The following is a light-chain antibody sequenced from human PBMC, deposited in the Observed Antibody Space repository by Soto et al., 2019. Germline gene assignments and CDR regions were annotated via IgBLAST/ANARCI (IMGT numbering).Light chain of an antibody. V-gene: IGLV1-44*01. CDR1: RSNIGSDT. CDR3: AAWDDSLNGYV. J-gene: IGLJ1*01. Sequence: VLTQAPSASGTPGQRVTISCSGSRSNIGSDTVNWYQQLPGTAPKLLIYSSNQRPSGVPDRFSGSKSGTSASLAISGLQSEDEADYYCAAWDDSLNGYVFGTGTQLTVL. CDR2: SSN.